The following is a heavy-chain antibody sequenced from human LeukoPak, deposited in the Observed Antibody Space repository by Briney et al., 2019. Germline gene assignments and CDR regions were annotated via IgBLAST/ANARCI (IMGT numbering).Heavy chain of an antibody. CDR2: IKQDGSEK. CDR1: GFTFSSYW. Sequence: GGSLRLSCAASGFTFSSYWMSWVRQAPGKGLEWVANIKQDGSEKYYVDPVKGRFTISRDNAKNSLYLRMNSLRAEDTAVYYCARELSPHYYILTGYYASGWFDPWGQGTLVTVSS. D-gene: IGHD3-9*01. J-gene: IGHJ5*02. CDR3: ARELSPHYYILTGYYASGWFDP. V-gene: IGHV3-7*01.